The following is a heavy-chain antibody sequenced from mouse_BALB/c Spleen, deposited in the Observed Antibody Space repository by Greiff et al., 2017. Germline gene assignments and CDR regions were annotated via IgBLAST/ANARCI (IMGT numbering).Heavy chain of an antibody. V-gene: IGHV6-6*02. CDR1: GFTFSNYW. Sequence: EVKLMESGGGLVQPGGSMKLSCVASGFTFSNYWMNWVRQSPEKGLEWVAEIRLKSNNYATHYAESVKGRFTISRDDSKSSVYLQMNNLRAEDTGIYYCTRGYGYYWGQGTTLTVSS. D-gene: IGHD1-2*01. CDR3: TRGYGYY. CDR2: IRLKSNNYAT. J-gene: IGHJ2*01.